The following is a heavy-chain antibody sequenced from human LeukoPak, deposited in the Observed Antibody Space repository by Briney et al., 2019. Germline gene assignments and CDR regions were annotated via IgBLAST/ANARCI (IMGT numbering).Heavy chain of an antibody. Sequence: GGSLRLSCAVSGFTFSSLAMTWVRQAPGKGLEWVSSISAGGYNTYYADSVRGRFTISRDKSKNTLYLQMNSLRAEDTAVYYCSKDAHTSSSTGWGQGTLVTVSS. V-gene: IGHV3-23*01. D-gene: IGHD6-13*01. CDR3: SKDAHTSSSTG. J-gene: IGHJ4*02. CDR2: ISAGGYNT. CDR1: GFTFSSLA.